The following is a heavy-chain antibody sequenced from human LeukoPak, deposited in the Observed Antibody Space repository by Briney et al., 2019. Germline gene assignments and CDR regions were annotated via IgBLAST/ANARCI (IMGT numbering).Heavy chain of an antibody. CDR1: GFTFDDYA. Sequence: GGSLRLSCAASGFTFDDYAMHWVRQAPGKGLEWVSGISWNSGSIGYADSVKGRFTISRDNAKNSLYLQMNSLRAEDTAVYYCAKDFYSGYDWRFDYWGQGTLVTVSS. V-gene: IGHV3-9*01. D-gene: IGHD5-12*01. CDR2: ISWNSGSI. CDR3: AKDFYSGYDWRFDY. J-gene: IGHJ4*02.